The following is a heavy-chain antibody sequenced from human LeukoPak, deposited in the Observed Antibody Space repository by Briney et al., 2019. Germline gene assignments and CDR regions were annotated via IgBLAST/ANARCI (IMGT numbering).Heavy chain of an antibody. D-gene: IGHD2-2*01. J-gene: IGHJ6*03. V-gene: IGHV3-20*04. CDR2: LNWNGDDT. CDR1: GFTFSSYA. CDR3: ARVASSTSPSYYYYYYMDV. Sequence: PGGSLRLSCAASGFTFSSYAMSWVRQAPGKGLEWVSGLNWNGDDTSYADAVKGRFTISRDNAKNSLYLQMNSLRAEDTALYYCARVASSTSPSYYYYYYMDVWGKGTTVTVSS.